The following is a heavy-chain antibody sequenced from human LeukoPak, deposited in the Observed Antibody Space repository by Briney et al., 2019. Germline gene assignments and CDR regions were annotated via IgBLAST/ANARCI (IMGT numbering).Heavy chain of an antibody. CDR1: GGSVSSGSYY. D-gene: IGHD6-19*01. J-gene: IGHJ4*02. V-gene: IGHV4-61*01. CDR2: IYYSGST. CDR3: ARERIAVAGTFDY. Sequence: SETLSLTCTVSGGSVSSGSYYWSWIRQPPGKGLEWIGYIYYSGSTNYKPSLKSRVTISVDTSKNQFSLKLSSVTAADTAVYYCARERIAVAGTFDYWGQGTLVTVSS.